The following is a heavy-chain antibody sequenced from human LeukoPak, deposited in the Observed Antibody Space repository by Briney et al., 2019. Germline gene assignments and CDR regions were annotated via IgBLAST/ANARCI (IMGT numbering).Heavy chain of an antibody. D-gene: IGHD1-1*01. CDR3: ARVLEFPGYYYFYMDV. CDR2: IRSKAYGGAT. Sequence: GGSLRLSCAASGFTFGDYCMAWVRQAPGKGLEWVGFIRSKAYGGATENAASVKGRFGISRDDSKNIAYLQMNSLKPEDTAMYYCARVLEFPGYYYFYMDVWGNGTTVTVSS. CDR1: GFTFGDYC. V-gene: IGHV3-49*04. J-gene: IGHJ6*03.